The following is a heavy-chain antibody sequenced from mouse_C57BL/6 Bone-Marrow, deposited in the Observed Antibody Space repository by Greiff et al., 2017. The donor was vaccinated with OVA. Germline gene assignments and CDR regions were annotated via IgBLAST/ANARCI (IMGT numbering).Heavy chain of an antibody. V-gene: IGHV1-50*01. CDR3: ARGYDGYSAWFAY. CDR2: IDPSDSYT. CDR1: GYTFTSYW. J-gene: IGHJ3*01. Sequence: QVQLQQPGAELVKPGASVKLSCKASGYTFTSYWMQWVKQRPGQGLEWIGEIDPSDSYTNYNQKFKGKATLTVDTSSSTAYMQLSSLTSEDSAVYYCARGYDGYSAWFAYRGQGTLVTVSA. D-gene: IGHD2-3*01.